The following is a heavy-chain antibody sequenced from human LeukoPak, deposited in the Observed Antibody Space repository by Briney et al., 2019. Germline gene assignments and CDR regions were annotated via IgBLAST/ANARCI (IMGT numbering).Heavy chain of an antibody. J-gene: IGHJ3*02. Sequence: GGSLRLSCAASGFTFSNYAMSWVRQAPGKGLEWVSAISSSGGGTYFSDSVRGRFTISRDNSKNTLYLQMSSLRAEDTAVYYCAKGGGSAAFDIWGQGTMVTVSS. CDR1: GFTFSNYA. CDR3: AKGGGSAAFDI. D-gene: IGHD1-26*01. CDR2: ISSSGGGT. V-gene: IGHV3-23*01.